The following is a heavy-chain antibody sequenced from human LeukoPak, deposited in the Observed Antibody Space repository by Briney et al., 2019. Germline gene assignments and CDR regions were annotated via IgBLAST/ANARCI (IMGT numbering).Heavy chain of an antibody. CDR3: AKDLRGSSSGWSFDY. D-gene: IGHD6-19*01. CDR1: GFTFSSYA. V-gene: IGHV3-23*01. J-gene: IGHJ4*02. Sequence: PGGSLRLSCAASGFTFSSYAMSWVRQAPGKGLEWVSSISGSGGSTYYADSVMGRFTISRDNSKNTLYLQMNSLRAEDTAVYYCAKDLRGSSSGWSFDYWGQGTLVTVSS. CDR2: ISGSGGST.